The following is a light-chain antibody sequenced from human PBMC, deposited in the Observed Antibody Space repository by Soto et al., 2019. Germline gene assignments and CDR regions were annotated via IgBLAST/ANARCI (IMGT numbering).Light chain of an antibody. CDR3: SSYTSSSPVV. J-gene: IGLJ2*01. Sequence: QSALTQPASVSGSPGQSITISCTGTSSDVGGYNYVSWYQHHPGKAPKLMIYDVSNRPSGVSNRFSGSKSGNTASLTISGLQAEDEDDYYCSSYTSSSPVVFGGGTKLTVL. CDR2: DVS. CDR1: SSDVGGYNY. V-gene: IGLV2-14*03.